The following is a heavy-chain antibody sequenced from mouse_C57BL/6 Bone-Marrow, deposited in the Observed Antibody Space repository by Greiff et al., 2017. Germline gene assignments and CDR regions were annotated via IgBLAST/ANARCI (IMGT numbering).Heavy chain of an antibody. D-gene: IGHD2-2*01. CDR2: IDPSDSYT. J-gene: IGHJ2*01. V-gene: IGHV1-69*01. CDR1: GYTFTSYW. Sequence: QVQLQQPGAELVMPGASVKLSCKASGYTFTSYWMHWVKQRPGQGLEWIGEIDPSDSYTNYNQKFKGKSTLTVDKSSSTAYMQLSSLTSEDSAVYYCARKGYGYEGYFDYWGQGTTHTVSS. CDR3: ARKGYGYEGYFDY.